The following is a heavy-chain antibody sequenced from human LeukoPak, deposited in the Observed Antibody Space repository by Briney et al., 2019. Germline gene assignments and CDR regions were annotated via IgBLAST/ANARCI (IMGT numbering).Heavy chain of an antibody. V-gene: IGHV3-73*01. D-gene: IGHD3-10*01. CDR3: TRHEIWFGELSEDD. J-gene: IGHJ4*02. CDR2: IRSKANSYAT. Sequence: PGRSLRLSCAASGFTFSGSAMHWVRQASGKGLEWVGRIRSKANSYATAYAASVKGRFTISRDDSKNTAYLQMNSLKTEDTAVYYCTRHEIWFGELSEDDWGQGTLVTVSS. CDR1: GFTFSGSA.